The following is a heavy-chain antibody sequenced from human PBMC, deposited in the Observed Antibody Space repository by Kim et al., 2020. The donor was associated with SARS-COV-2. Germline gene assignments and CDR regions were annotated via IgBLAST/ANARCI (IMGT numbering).Heavy chain of an antibody. J-gene: IGHJ5*02. CDR2: INHSGST. D-gene: IGHD2-2*01. V-gene: IGHV4-34*01. CDR3: ANLYCSSTNCYNWFDP. Sequence: SETLSLTCAVYGGSFSSYYWTWIRQPPGKGLEWIGEINHSGSTNYNPSLKSRVTISVDTSKKQFSLKLSSVTAADTAVYYCANLYCSSTNCYNWFDPWGQGTLVTVSS. CDR1: GGSFSSYY.